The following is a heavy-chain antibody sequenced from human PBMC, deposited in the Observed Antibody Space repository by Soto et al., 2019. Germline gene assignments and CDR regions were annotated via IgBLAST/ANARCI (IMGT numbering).Heavy chain of an antibody. CDR2: ISGSGGST. CDR3: AKALAFLECLLPV. CDR1: GFTFSSYA. J-gene: IGHJ6*04. Sequence: GGSLRLSCAASGFTFSSYAMSWVRQAPGKGLEWVSAISGSGGSTYYADSVKGRFTISRDNSKNTLYLQMNSLSAEDTAVYYWAKALAFLECLLPVWGKGTPVTVSP. D-gene: IGHD3-3*02. V-gene: IGHV3-23*01.